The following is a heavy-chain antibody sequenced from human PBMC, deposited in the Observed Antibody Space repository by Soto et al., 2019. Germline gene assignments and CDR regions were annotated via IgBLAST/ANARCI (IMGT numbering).Heavy chain of an antibody. CDR3: ARQSRSGLHSFDP. CDR1: GGSFSGYY. J-gene: IGHJ5*02. Sequence: SETLSLTCAVYGGSFSGYYWSWIRQPPGKGLEWIGDINHSGSTNYNPSLKSRVTISVDTSKNQFSLKLSSVTAADTAVYYCARQSRSGLHSFDPWGQGTLVT. CDR2: INHSGST. D-gene: IGHD2-15*01. V-gene: IGHV4-34*01.